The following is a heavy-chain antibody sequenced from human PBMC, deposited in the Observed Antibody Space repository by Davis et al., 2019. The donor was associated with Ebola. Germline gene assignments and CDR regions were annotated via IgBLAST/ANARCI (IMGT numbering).Heavy chain of an antibody. D-gene: IGHD2-2*01. CDR3: ARSTRGPVALDH. CDR1: GGSLRGYY. V-gene: IGHV4-34*01. J-gene: IGHJ4*02. Sequence: SETLSLTCAVYGGSLRGYYWSWIRQPPGKGLEWMGEINHIGRTNYKPSLKGRVTILIDTSTNQFSLKVTSVTAADTAVYFCARSTRGPVALDHWGQGSLVTVSS. CDR2: INHIGRT.